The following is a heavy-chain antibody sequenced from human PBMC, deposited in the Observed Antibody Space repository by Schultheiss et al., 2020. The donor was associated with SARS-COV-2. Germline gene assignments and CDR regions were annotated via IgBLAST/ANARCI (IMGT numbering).Heavy chain of an antibody. Sequence: SETLSLTCAISGDSVSRNSITWNWIRQSPSRGLEWLGRTYYRSKWYNDYAVSVKSRITINPDTSKNQFSLQLNPVTPEDTAVYYCARVLAVATGGVYFDYWGQGTLVTVSS. CDR1: GDSVSRNSIT. CDR2: TYYRSKWYN. J-gene: IGHJ4*02. CDR3: ARVLAVATGGVYFDY. V-gene: IGHV6-1*01. D-gene: IGHD6-19*01.